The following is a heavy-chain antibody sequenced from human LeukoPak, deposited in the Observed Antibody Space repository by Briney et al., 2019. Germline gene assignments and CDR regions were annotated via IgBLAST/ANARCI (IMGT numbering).Heavy chain of an antibody. D-gene: IGHD5-18*01. J-gene: IGHJ4*02. V-gene: IGHV4-38-2*02. CDR2: IYHSGST. CDR1: GYSISSGYY. CDR3: ARDTAMI. Sequence: PSEILSLTCTVSGYSISSGYYWGWIRPPPGKGLEWIGSIYHSGSTYYNPSLKSRVTISVDTSKNQFSLKLSSVTAADTAVYYCARDTAMIWGQGTLVTVSS.